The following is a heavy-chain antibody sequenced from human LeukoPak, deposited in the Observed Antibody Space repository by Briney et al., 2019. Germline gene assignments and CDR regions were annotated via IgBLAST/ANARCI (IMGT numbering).Heavy chain of an antibody. V-gene: IGHV4-59*01. Sequence: SETLSLTCTVSGGSISSYYWSWIRQPPGKGLEWIGYIYYSGSTNYNPSLKSRVTISVDTSKNRFSLKLSPVTAADTAVYYCARDAVAAAGTGWFDPWGQGTLVTVSS. J-gene: IGHJ5*02. CDR2: IYYSGST. CDR1: GGSISSYY. CDR3: ARDAVAAAGTGWFDP. D-gene: IGHD6-13*01.